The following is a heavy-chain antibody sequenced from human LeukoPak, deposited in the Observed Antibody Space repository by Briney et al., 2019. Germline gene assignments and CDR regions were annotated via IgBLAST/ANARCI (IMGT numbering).Heavy chain of an antibody. D-gene: IGHD2-15*01. J-gene: IGHJ6*02. Sequence: GGSLSLSCAVSALTLCNAWMSWVRQAPGKGLEWVGRIKSKTDGGTTDYAAPVKCRFTISRDDSKNTLYLQMNSLKTEDRAVYYCTTDMGGYYYYGMDVWGQGTTVTVSS. CDR2: IKSKTDGGTT. CDR1: ALTLCNAW. V-gene: IGHV3-15*01. CDR3: TTDMGGYYYYGMDV.